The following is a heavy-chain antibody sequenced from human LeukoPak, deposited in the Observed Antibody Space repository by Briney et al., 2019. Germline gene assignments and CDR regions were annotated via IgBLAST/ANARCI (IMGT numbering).Heavy chain of an antibody. CDR1: GATFSSYA. CDR3: AREVVWKDYGDYGGFLY. Sequence: GASLKLSCKASGATFSSYAISWVRKAPGQGLEWMGRIIPIFGTANYAQKFQGRVTITTDESTSTAYMELGSMRSADPAVYYCAREVVWKDYGDYGGFLYWGQGTLVTVSS. D-gene: IGHD4-17*01. CDR2: IIPIFGTA. V-gene: IGHV1-69*05. J-gene: IGHJ4*02.